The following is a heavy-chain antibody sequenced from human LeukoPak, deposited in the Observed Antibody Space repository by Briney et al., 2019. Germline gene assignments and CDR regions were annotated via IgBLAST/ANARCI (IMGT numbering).Heavy chain of an antibody. CDR3: TRPERRDGYLN. V-gene: IGHV3-73*01. Sequence: PGGSLRLSCAASGFTFSGSAMHWVRQASGKGLEWVGRIRSKANSYATAYAASVKGRFTISRDDSKNTAYLQMNSLKTEDTAVYYCTRPERRDGYLNWGQGTLVTVSS. CDR1: GFTFSGSA. J-gene: IGHJ4*02. CDR2: IRSKANSYAT. D-gene: IGHD5-24*01.